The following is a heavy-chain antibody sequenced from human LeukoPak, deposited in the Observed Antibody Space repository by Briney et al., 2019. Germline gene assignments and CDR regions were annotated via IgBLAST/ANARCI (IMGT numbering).Heavy chain of an antibody. CDR3: ARMTRWLQSPNFDY. V-gene: IGHV1-2*02. CDR2: INPNSGGT. CDR1: GYTFTGYY. D-gene: IGHD5-24*01. Sequence: ASVKVSCKASGYTFTGYYMHWVRQAPGQGLEWMGWINPNSGGTNYAQKFQGRVTMTRDTSISTAYMELSRLRSDDTAVYYCARMTRWLQSPNFDYWGQGTLVTVSS. J-gene: IGHJ4*02.